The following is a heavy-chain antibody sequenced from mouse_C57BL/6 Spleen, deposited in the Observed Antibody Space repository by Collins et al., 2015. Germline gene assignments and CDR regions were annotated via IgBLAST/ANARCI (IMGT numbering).Heavy chain of an antibody. CDR1: GYAFSSSW. CDR3: ARSGYYGSGWFAY. J-gene: IGHJ3*01. D-gene: IGHD1-1*01. Sequence: QVQLQQSGPELVKPGASVKISCKASGYAFSSSWMNWVKQRPGKGLEWIGRIYPGDGDTNYNGKFKGKATLTADKSSSTAYMQLSSLTSEDSAVYFCARSGYYGSGWFAYWGQGTLVTVSA. CDR2: IYPGDGDT. V-gene: IGHV1-82*01.